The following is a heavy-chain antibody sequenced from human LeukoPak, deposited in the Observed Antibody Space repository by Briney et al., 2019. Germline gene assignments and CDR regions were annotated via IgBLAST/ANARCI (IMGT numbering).Heavy chain of an antibody. V-gene: IGHV1-18*01. D-gene: IGHD6-6*01. CDR2: ISAYNGNT. CDR1: GYTFTSYG. Sequence: ASVKVSCKASGYTFTSYGISWVRQAPGQGLEWMGWISAYNGNTNYAQKLQGRVTMTTDTSTSTAYRELRSLRSDDTAVYYCARQSSIAASGWPPFDYWGQGTLVTVSS. J-gene: IGHJ4*02. CDR3: ARQSSIAASGWPPFDY.